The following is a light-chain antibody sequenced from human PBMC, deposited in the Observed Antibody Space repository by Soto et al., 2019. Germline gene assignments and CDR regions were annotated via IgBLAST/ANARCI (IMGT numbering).Light chain of an antibody. V-gene: IGKV2D-29*01. CDR1: QSLLQSDGNTY. J-gene: IGKJ4*01. CDR2: AVS. CDR3: QQASSFPLA. Sequence: IVMTQTPLSLSVTPGQPASISCKSSQSLLQSDGNTYLYWYLQKPGQPPQLLIYAVSNRFSGVPDRFSGSGSGTDFTLTISSLQPEDFASYYCQQASSFPLAFGGGTKVEIK.